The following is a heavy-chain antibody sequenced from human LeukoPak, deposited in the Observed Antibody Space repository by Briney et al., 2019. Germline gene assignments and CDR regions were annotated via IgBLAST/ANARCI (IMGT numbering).Heavy chain of an antibody. D-gene: IGHD3-10*01. CDR3: AKSNGYGLVDI. V-gene: IGHV4-4*02. CDR2: IFYSGST. J-gene: IGHJ3*02. Sequence: PSETLSLTCAVSGGSISSINWWSWVRQPPGKGLEWIGNIFYSGSTYYGPSLKSRVTISLDTSRNQFSLKLNSVTAADTAVYYCAKSNGYGLVDIWGQGTMVTVSS. CDR1: GGSISSINW.